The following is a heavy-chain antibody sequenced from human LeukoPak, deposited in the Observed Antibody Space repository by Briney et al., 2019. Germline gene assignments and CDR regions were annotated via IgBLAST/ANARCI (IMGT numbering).Heavy chain of an antibody. CDR3: ARHPTALVSYGFDP. Sequence: SETLSLTCTVSGGSFSNYYWSWIRQPPGKGLEWIGYIYYSGSTNYNPSLKSRVAISVDTSKNQFSLNLSSVTAADTAVYYCARHPTALVSYGFDPWGQGTLVTVSS. D-gene: IGHD5-18*01. CDR1: GGSFSNYY. CDR2: IYYSGST. V-gene: IGHV4-59*08. J-gene: IGHJ5*02.